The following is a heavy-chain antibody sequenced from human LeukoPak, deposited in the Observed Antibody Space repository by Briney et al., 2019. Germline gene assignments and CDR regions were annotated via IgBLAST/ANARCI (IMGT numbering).Heavy chain of an antibody. V-gene: IGHV4-59*08. CDR3: ARGEDDILTGYRDY. CDR2: IYYSGST. Sequence: PSETLSLTCTVSGGSISSYYWSWIRQPPGKGLEWIGYIYYSGSTNYNPSLKSRVTISVDTSKNQFSLKLSSVTAADTAVYYCARGEDDILTGYRDYWGQGTLVTVSS. J-gene: IGHJ4*02. CDR1: GGSISSYY. D-gene: IGHD3-9*01.